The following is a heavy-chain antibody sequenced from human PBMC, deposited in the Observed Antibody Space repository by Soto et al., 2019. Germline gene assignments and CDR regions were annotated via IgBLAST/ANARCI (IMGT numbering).Heavy chain of an antibody. J-gene: IGHJ5*02. D-gene: IGHD4-17*01. CDR3: ARWGPTTTGYH. Sequence: QVQLVQSGGGVVQPGRSLRLSCAASGFTFSSYGMHWVRQAPGRGLAWVAVIWYDGSQTYYADSVKGRFTISRDNSKNPLYLQMNSLRVEDTAVYYCARWGPTTTGYHWGQGTLVIVSS. V-gene: IGHV3-33*01. CDR2: IWYDGSQT. CDR1: GFTFSSYG.